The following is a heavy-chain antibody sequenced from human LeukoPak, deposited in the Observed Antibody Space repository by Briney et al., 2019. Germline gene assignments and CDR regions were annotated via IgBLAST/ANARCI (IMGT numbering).Heavy chain of an antibody. Sequence: GGSLRLSCAASGFTFSSYEMNWVRQAPGKGLEWVSYISSGGSTVYYADSVKGRFTISRDNAKNSLYLQMDSLRAEDTAVYYCARVIIVGATGIWGQGTMVTVSS. D-gene: IGHD1-26*01. CDR1: GFTFSSYE. CDR3: ARVIIVGATGI. CDR2: ISSGGSTV. J-gene: IGHJ3*02. V-gene: IGHV3-48*03.